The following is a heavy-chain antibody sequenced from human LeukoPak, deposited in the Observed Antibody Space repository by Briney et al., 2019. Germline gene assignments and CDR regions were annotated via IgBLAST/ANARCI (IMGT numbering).Heavy chain of an antibody. J-gene: IGHJ6*02. CDR2: IIPILGIA. CDR1: GGTFSSYA. V-gene: IGHV1-69*04. CDR3: ARAYSNKLYYYYGMDV. D-gene: IGHD4-11*01. Sequence: SVKVSCKASGGTFSSYAIRWVRQAPGQGLEWMGRIIPILGIANYAQKFQGRVTITADKSTSTAYMELSSLRSEDTAVYYCARAYSNKLYYYYGMDVWGQGTTVTVSS.